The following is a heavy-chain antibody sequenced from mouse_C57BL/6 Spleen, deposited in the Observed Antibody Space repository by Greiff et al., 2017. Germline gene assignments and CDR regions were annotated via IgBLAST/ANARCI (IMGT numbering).Heavy chain of an antibody. J-gene: IGHJ4*01. CDR3: ARGGIYYYAMDY. CDR1: GFTFSDYG. CDR2: ISSGSSTI. Sequence: DVQLQESGGGLVKPGGSLRLSCAASGFTFSDYGMHWVRQAPEKGLEWVAYISSGSSTIYYADTVKGRFTISRDNAKNTLFLQMTSLRSEDTAMYYCARGGIYYYAMDYWGQGTSVTVSS. V-gene: IGHV5-17*01.